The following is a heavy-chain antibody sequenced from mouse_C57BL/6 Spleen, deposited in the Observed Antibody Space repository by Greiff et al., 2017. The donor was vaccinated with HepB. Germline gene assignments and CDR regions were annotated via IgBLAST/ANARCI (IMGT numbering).Heavy chain of an antibody. V-gene: IGHV5-9-1*02. CDR2: ISSGGDYI. D-gene: IGHD3-2*02. Sequence: EVQVVESGEGLVKPGGSLKLSCAASGFTFSSYAMSWVRQTPEKRLEWVAYISSGGDYIYYADTVKGRFTISRDNARNTLYLQMSSLKSEDTAMYYCTSLDSSGPSYWGQGTLVTVSA. CDR1: GFTFSSYA. CDR3: TSLDSSGPSY. J-gene: IGHJ3*01.